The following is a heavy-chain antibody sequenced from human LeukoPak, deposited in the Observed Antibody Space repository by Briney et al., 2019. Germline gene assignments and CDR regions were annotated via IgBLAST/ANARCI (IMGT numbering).Heavy chain of an antibody. J-gene: IGHJ4*02. CDR3: ARLLYYYSSGYYYDY. D-gene: IGHD3-22*01. CDR2: IYYSGST. CDR1: GGSISSYY. Sequence: SETLSLTCTVSGGSISSYYWSWIRQPPGKGLEWIGYIYYSGSTNYNSSLKSRVSISVDMSKNQFSLKLSSVTAADTAVYYCARLLYYYSSGYYYDYWGQGTLVTVSS. V-gene: IGHV4-59*08.